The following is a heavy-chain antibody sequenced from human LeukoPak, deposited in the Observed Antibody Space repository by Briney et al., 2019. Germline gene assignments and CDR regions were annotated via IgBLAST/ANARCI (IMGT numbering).Heavy chain of an antibody. V-gene: IGHV4-34*01. CDR1: GGSFSGYY. J-gene: IGHJ4*02. D-gene: IGHD6-13*01. Sequence: PSETLSLTCAVYGGSFSGYYWSWIRQPPGKGLEWIGEINHSGSTNYSPSLKSRVTISADTSKNQFSLKLSSVTAADTAVYYCARGAPGIAAAGTPTNFDYWGQGTLVTVSS. CDR3: ARGAPGIAAAGTPTNFDY. CDR2: INHSGST.